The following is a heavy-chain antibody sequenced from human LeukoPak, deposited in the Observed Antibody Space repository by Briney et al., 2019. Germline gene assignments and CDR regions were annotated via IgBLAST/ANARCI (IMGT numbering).Heavy chain of an antibody. CDR1: GFTFSSYS. CDR2: ISSSSSYI. J-gene: IGHJ4*02. Sequence: GGSLRLSCAASGFTFSSYSMNWVRQAPGKGLEWVSSISSSSSYIYYADSVKGRFTISRDNSKNTLYLQMNSLRAEDTAVYYCAKGQQQLVDFDYWGQGTLVTVSS. V-gene: IGHV3-21*04. D-gene: IGHD6-13*01. CDR3: AKGQQQLVDFDY.